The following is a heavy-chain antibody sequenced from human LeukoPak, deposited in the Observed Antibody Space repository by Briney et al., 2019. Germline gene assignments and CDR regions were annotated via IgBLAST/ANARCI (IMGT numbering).Heavy chain of an antibody. D-gene: IGHD6-13*01. V-gene: IGHV3-30*03. Sequence: PGGSLRLSCAASGFTFSSYGMHWVRQAPGKGLEWVAVISYDGSNKYYADSVKGRFTISRDNSKNTLYLQMNSLRAEDTAVYYCAVRGYSSSWYPYFDYWGQGTLVTVSS. J-gene: IGHJ4*02. CDR3: AVRGYSSSWYPYFDY. CDR2: ISYDGSNK. CDR1: GFTFSSYG.